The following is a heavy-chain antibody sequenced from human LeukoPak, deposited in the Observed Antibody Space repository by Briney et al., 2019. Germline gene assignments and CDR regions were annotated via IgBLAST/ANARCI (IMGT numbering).Heavy chain of an antibody. D-gene: IGHD3-10*01. Sequence: ASVRVSCKASGYTFTDYYIHWVRLAPGQGLEWMGWINPNSGVTNYAQKLQGRVTVTRDTSIRTVYMELTRLTSDGTAVYYCATGPNIYGSGRSYYDPWGQGTLVTVSS. CDR1: GYTFTDYY. V-gene: IGHV1-2*02. CDR2: INPNSGVT. CDR3: ATGPNIYGSGRSYYDP. J-gene: IGHJ5*02.